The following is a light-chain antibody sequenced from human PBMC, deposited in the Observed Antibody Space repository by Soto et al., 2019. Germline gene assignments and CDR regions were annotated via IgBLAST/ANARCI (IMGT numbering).Light chain of an antibody. CDR3: QVYHWSLPWT. Sequence: EIVLTQSPGTLSLSPGERATLSCSTSEPVSTSFFAWYQQQRGEPPRLLLYGASTRATGVPERFSGSGSGTDFTLTISELDPEDFAVYYCQVYHWSLPWTFGPGTKVDIK. J-gene: IGKJ1*01. V-gene: IGKV3-20*01. CDR1: EPVSTSF. CDR2: GAS.